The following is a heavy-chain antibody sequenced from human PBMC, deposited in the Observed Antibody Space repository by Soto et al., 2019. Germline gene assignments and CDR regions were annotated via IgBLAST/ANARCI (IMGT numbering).Heavy chain of an antibody. J-gene: IGHJ4*02. Sequence: SETLSLPCAVSGYSISSGYYWGWIRQPPGKGLEWIGSIYHSGSTYYNPSLKSRVTISVDTSKNQFSLKLSSVTAADTAGYYCARDQGTQPFDYWGQGTLVTVSS. CDR1: GYSISSGYY. CDR2: IYHSGST. D-gene: IGHD2-2*01. CDR3: ARDQGTQPFDY. V-gene: IGHV4-38-2*02.